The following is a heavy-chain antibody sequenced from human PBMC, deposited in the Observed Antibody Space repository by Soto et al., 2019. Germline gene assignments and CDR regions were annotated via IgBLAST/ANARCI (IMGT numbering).Heavy chain of an antibody. CDR2: FYYSGTT. CDR3: ARLGSSSWAEGIDT. Sequence: QVQLQEAGPGLVRPSETLSLTCNVSGGSISSGGSYWSWIRQHPEKGLEWIGHFYYSGTTFYNPSLKSRAIISLVTSRAQLSLRLTSVTAADTAIYFCARLGSSSWAEGIDTWGQGTQVTVSS. CDR1: GGSISSGGSY. V-gene: IGHV4-31*03. D-gene: IGHD6-13*01. J-gene: IGHJ5*02.